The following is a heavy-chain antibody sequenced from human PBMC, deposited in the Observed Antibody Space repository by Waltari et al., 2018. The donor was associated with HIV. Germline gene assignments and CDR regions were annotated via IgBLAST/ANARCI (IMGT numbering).Heavy chain of an antibody. J-gene: IGHJ4*02. CDR3: ASLTLKSGYCSGGSCPYFDY. CDR2: IYYSGST. V-gene: IGHV4-39*01. CDR1: GGSISSSSYY. Sequence: QLQLQESGPGLVKPSETLSLTCTVSGGSISSSSYYWGWIRQPPGKGLEWIGSIYYSGSTYYNPSLKSRVTISVDTSKNQFSLKLSSVTAADTAVYYCASLTLKSGYCSGGSCPYFDYWGQGTLVTVSS. D-gene: IGHD2-15*01.